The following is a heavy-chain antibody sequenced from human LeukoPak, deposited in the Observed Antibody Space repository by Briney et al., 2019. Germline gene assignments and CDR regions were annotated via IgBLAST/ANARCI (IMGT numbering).Heavy chain of an antibody. V-gene: IGHV1-69*05. CDR1: GGTFSSYA. D-gene: IGHD3-22*01. CDR3: ARGTYYYDSSGYYLFDY. Sequence: ASVKVSCKASGGTFSSYAISWVRQAPGQGLEWMGGIIPILGTANYAQKFQGRVTITTDESTSTAYMELSSLRSEDTAVYYCARGTYYYDSSGYYLFDYWGQGTLVTVSS. J-gene: IGHJ4*02. CDR2: IIPILGTA.